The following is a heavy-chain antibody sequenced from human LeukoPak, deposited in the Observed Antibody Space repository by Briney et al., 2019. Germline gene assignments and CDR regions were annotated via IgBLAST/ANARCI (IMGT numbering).Heavy chain of an antibody. J-gene: IGHJ3*02. D-gene: IGHD5-18*01. CDR3: ARDGDSPNVNAFDI. Sequence: ASVKVSCKASGYTFTCYDINWVRQATGQGLEWMGWMNPNSGNTGYAQKLQGRVTMTTDTSTSTAYMELRSLRSDDTAVYYCARDGDSPNVNAFDIWGQGTMVTVSS. CDR2: MNPNSGNT. V-gene: IGHV1-8*01. CDR1: GYTFTCYD.